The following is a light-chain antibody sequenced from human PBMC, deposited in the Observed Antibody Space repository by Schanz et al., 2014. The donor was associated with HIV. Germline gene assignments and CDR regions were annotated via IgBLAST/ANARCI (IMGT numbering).Light chain of an antibody. J-gene: IGKJ1*01. V-gene: IGKV3-20*01. CDR3: QQYGSSPWT. CDR2: GAS. Sequence: ETVMTQSPATLSASPGEGVTLSCRASQGVSTRSAWYQQKPGQAPRLLISGASNRATGIPDRFSGGVSGTDFTLTISRVEPEDYAVYYCQQYGSSPWTFGQGTRVDVK. CDR1: QGVSTRS.